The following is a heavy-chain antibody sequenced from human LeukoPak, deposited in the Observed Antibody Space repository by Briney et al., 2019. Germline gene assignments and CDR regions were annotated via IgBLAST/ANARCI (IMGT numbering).Heavy chain of an antibody. J-gene: IGHJ1*01. CDR2: ISYGGSNG. CDR1: GFTFSSYA. V-gene: IGHV3-30-3*01. Sequence: GGSLRLSCAASGFTFSSYAMHWVRQAPGEGLEWVAVISYGGSNGYYADSVKGRFTTSRDNSKNTFYLQMNSLRVEDAAVYYCLLIILGGSSQHWGQGTLVSVSS. D-gene: IGHD3-3*01. CDR3: LLIILGGSSQH.